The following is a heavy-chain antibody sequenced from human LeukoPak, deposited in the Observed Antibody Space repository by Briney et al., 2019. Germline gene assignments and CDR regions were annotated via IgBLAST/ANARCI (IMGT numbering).Heavy chain of an antibody. Sequence: PGGSLRLSCAASGFTFSSYWMHWVRHAPGKGLEWVSAISGSGGSTYYADSVKGRFTISRDNSKNTLYLQMNSLRAEDTAVYYCAKGNYYDSSGYYGPDAFDIWGQGTMVTVSS. CDR3: AKGNYYDSSGYYGPDAFDI. CDR1: GFTFSSYW. J-gene: IGHJ3*02. D-gene: IGHD3-22*01. CDR2: ISGSGGST. V-gene: IGHV3-23*01.